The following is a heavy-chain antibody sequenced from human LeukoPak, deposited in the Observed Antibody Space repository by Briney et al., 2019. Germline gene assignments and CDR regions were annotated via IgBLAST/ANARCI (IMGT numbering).Heavy chain of an antibody. Sequence: SETLSLTCTVSGGSISSSSYYWGWIRQPPGKGLEWIGSIYYSGSTYYNPSLKRRVTISVDTSKNQFPLKLSSVTAADAACYYCVRRRDYDFWSGYYPFDYWGQGTLVTVSS. CDR2: IYYSGST. CDR3: VRRRDYDFWSGYYPFDY. V-gene: IGHV4-39*01. D-gene: IGHD3-3*01. J-gene: IGHJ4*02. CDR1: GGSISSSSYY.